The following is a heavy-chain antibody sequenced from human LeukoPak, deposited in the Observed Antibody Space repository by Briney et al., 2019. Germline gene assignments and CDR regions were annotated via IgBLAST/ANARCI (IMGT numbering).Heavy chain of an antibody. Sequence: GGSLRLSCAASGFTFSDFAMSWVRQAPGKGLEWVSGMSASGSHTHSADFVKGRFTISRDNFKNTLYLQMNGLRVEDTAVYYCAKVRRGNNYFFVFWGQGTLVTVSS. CDR1: GFTFSDFA. CDR2: MSASGSHT. V-gene: IGHV3-23*01. J-gene: IGHJ4*02. CDR3: AKVRRGNNYFFVF. D-gene: IGHD1/OR15-1a*01.